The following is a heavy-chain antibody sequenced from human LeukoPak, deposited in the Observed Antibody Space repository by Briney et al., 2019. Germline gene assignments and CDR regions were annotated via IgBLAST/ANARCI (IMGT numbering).Heavy chain of an antibody. CDR1: GGSISSSSYY. D-gene: IGHD1-7*01. J-gene: IGHJ5*02. CDR2: IYYSGST. CDR3: ARDCYNWNYKAWFDP. V-gene: IGHV4-39*07. Sequence: PSETLSLTCTVSGGSISSSSYYWGWIRQPPGKGLEWIGSIYYSGSTYYNPSLKSRVTISVDTSKNQFSLKLSSVTAADTAVYYCARDCYNWNYKAWFDPWGQGTLVTVSS.